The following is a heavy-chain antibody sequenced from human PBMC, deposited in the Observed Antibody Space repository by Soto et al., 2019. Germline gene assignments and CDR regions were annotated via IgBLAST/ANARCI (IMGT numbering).Heavy chain of an antibody. Sequence: VQLVESGGGVVQPGRSLRLSCAASGFTFSSYAMHWVRQAPGKGLEWVAVISYDGSNKYYADSVKGRFTISRDNSKNTLYLQMNSLRAEDTAVYYCARPTHNYYYYYGMDVWGQGTTVTVSS. D-gene: IGHD1-1*01. CDR2: ISYDGSNK. J-gene: IGHJ6*02. V-gene: IGHV3-30-3*01. CDR1: GFTFSSYA. CDR3: ARPTHNYYYYYGMDV.